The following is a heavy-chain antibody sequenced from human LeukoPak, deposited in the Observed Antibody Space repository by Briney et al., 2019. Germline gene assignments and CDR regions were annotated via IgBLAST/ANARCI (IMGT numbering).Heavy chain of an antibody. J-gene: IGHJ6*03. Sequence: GGTLRLSCAASGVTFSSYAMSWVRQAPGKGLEWVSSISDSGGSTYYADSVKGRFTISRDNSKNTLYLQMNNLRAEDTAVYYCAKVGSERGYYYYYMDVWGKGTTVTVSS. CDR2: ISDSGGST. CDR3: AKVGSERGYYYYYMDV. CDR1: GVTFSSYA. D-gene: IGHD3-10*01. V-gene: IGHV3-23*01.